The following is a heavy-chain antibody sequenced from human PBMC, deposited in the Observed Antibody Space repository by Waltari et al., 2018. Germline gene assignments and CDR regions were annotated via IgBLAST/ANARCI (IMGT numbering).Heavy chain of an antibody. CDR1: GGSITSSSYY. CDR2: SYYSGST. Sequence: QLQLQESGPGLVKPSETLSLTCTVSGGSITSSSYYWGWIRQPPGKGLEWIGSSYYSGSTYYNPSLKSRVTISVDTSKNQFSLKLSSVTAADTAVYYCARRIAAAGYFDYWGQGTLVTVSS. J-gene: IGHJ4*02. D-gene: IGHD6-13*01. CDR3: ARRIAAAGYFDY. V-gene: IGHV4-39*07.